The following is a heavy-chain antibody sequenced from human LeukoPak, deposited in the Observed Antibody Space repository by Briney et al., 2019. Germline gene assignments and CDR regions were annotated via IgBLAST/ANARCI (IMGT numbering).Heavy chain of an antibody. CDR2: INHSGST. D-gene: IGHD5-18*01. CDR1: GGSFSGYY. V-gene: IGHV4-34*01. J-gene: IGHJ4*02. CDR3: ARGPRGYGYGFRSFDY. Sequence: PSETLSLTCAVYGGSFSGYYWSWIRQPPGKGLEWIGEINHSGSTNYNPSLKSRVTISVDTSKNQFSLKLSSVTAADTAVYYCARGPRGYGYGFRSFDYWGQGTLVTVSS.